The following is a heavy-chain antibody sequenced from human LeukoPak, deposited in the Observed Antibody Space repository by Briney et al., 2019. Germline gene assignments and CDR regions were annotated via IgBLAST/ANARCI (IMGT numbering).Heavy chain of an antibody. CDR3: AREGSVWGSYVDY. V-gene: IGHV1-2*06. D-gene: IGHD3-16*01. J-gene: IGHJ4*02. Sequence: ASVKVSCKASGYTFTGYYMHWVRQAPGQGLEWMGRINPNSGGTNYAQKFQGRVTMTRGTSISTAYMELSRLRSDDTAVYYCAREGSVWGSYVDYWGQGTLVTVSS. CDR2: INPNSGGT. CDR1: GYTFTGYY.